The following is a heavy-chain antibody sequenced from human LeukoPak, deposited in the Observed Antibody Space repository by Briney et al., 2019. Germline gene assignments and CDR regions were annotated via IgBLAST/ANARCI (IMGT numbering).Heavy chain of an antibody. CDR2: INHSGST. CDR3: AREKRAITMVRGVAHFDY. Sequence: SETLSLTCAVYGGSFSGYYWSWIRQPPGKGLEWIGEINHSGSTNYNPSLKSRVTISVDTSKNQFSLKLSSVTAADTAVYYCAREKRAITMVRGVAHFDYWGLGTLVTVSS. J-gene: IGHJ4*02. CDR1: GGSFSGYY. D-gene: IGHD3-10*01. V-gene: IGHV4-34*01.